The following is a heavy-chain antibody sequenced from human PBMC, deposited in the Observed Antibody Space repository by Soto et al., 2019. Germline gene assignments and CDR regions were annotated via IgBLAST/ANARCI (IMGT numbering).Heavy chain of an antibody. Sequence: QVQLQESGPGLVKPSQTLSLTCTVSGGSISSAAYYWSWIRQHPGKGLEWIGYISHSGSTYYNPSLKSRVIISVDTSKNQFSLSLTSVTAAXXXVXXXAREYTYGSNFFDCWGQGALVTVSS. V-gene: IGHV4-31*03. J-gene: IGHJ4*02. CDR1: GGSISSAAYY. D-gene: IGHD5-18*01. CDR3: AREYTYGSNFFDC. CDR2: ISHSGST.